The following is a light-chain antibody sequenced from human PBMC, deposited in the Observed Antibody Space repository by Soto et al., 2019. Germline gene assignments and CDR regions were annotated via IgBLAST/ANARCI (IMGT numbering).Light chain of an antibody. V-gene: IGLV2-14*03. CDR3: KSCTSTNTYL. CDR2: DVI. Sequence: QSVLTQPASVSGSPGQSITISCTGTSSDIGGYDFVSWYQQHPGKAPKLMIYDVINRPSGVPNRFSGSKSGNTASLTISGLQAEDAAAYYCKSCTSTNTYLFGTGTKVTV. J-gene: IGLJ1*01. CDR1: SSDIGGYDF.